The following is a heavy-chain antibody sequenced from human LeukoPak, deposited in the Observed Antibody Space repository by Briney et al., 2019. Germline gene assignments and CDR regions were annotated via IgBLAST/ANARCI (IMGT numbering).Heavy chain of an antibody. J-gene: IGHJ5*02. CDR2: MNPNSGNT. D-gene: IGHD1-26*01. V-gene: IGHV1-8*01. CDR1: GYTFTNYD. Sequence: GASVKVSCKASGYTFTNYDINWVRQGTGQGLAWMGWMNPNSGNTGYAQKFQGRVTMTRNTSISTAYMDLSSLKSEDTAVYYCAKSVGPGGSSYNWFDPWGQGTLVTVSS. CDR3: AKSVGPGGSSYNWFDP.